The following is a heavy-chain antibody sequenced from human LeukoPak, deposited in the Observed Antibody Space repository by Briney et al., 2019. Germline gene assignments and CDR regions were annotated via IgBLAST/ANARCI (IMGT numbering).Heavy chain of an antibody. CDR1: GYTFTGYY. J-gene: IGHJ4*02. Sequence: ASVKVSCKASGYTFTGYYMHWVRQAPGQGLEWMGWINPNSGGTNYAQKFQGRVTMTRDTSISTAYMELSRLRSDDTAVYYCARDRKYDFWSGSDYWGQGTLVIVSS. CDR2: INPNSGGT. V-gene: IGHV1-2*02. CDR3: ARDRKYDFWSGSDY. D-gene: IGHD3-3*01.